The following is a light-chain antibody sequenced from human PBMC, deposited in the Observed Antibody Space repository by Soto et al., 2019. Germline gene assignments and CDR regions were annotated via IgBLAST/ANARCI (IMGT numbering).Light chain of an antibody. Sequence: IRLTQSPASLSASVGDRVTVACRSSQDIGIYLAWYQQKPGEAHKLLIYAASALYGGVPSRFSGSGSGTESTITISSLQAEDVVTYYCLQHNSYLTTFGQGTKVDIK. V-gene: IGKV1-9*01. CDR3: LQHNSYLTT. CDR2: AAS. J-gene: IGKJ1*01. CDR1: QDIGIY.